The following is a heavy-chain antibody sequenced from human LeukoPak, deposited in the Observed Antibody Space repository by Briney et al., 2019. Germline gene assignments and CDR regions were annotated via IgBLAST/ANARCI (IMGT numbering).Heavy chain of an antibody. CDR2: ISYDGSNK. D-gene: IGHD3-10*01. J-gene: IGHJ6*02. CDR1: GFTFSSYA. V-gene: IGHV3-30-3*01. CDR3: ARDREDV. Sequence: PGGSLRLSCAASGFTFSSYAMHWVRQAPGKGLEWVAVISYDGSNKYYADSVKGRFTISRDNSKNTLYLQMNSLRAEDTAVYYCARDREDVWGQGTTVTVSS.